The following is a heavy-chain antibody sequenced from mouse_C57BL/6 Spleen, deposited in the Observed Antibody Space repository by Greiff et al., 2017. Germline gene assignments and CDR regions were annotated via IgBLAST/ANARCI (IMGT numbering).Heavy chain of an antibody. CDR3: ASKGPFAY. CDR1: GYTFTSYW. J-gene: IGHJ3*01. V-gene: IGHV1-69*01. CDR2: IDPSDSYT. D-gene: IGHD3-3*01. Sequence: VQLQQSGAELVMPGASVKLSCKASGYTFTSYWMHWVKQRPGQGLEWIGEIDPSDSYTNYNQKFKGKSTLTVDKSSSTAYMQLSSLTSEDSAVYYCASKGPFAYWGQGTLVTVSA.